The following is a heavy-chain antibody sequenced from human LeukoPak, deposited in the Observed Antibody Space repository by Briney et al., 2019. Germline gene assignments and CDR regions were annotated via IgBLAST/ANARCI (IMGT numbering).Heavy chain of an antibody. CDR3: ARDKRAWYEDPGFDY. CDR2: ISSGSSTN. Sequence: GGCLRLAFAASGFTFNTYSMKWVRQAPGKGLEWVSYISSGSSTNYYADSVKGRFTISRDNAKNSLYLQMNSLRAEDTAVYYCARDKRAWYEDPGFDYWGQGTLVTVSS. J-gene: IGHJ4*02. D-gene: IGHD6-13*01. CDR1: GFTFNTYS. V-gene: IGHV3-48*04.